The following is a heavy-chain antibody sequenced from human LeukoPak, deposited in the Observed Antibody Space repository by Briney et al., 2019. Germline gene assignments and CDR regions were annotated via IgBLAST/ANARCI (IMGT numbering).Heavy chain of an antibody. CDR1: GGSISSYY. V-gene: IGHV4-4*07. Sequence: SETLSLTCTVSGGSISSYYWSWIRQPAGKGLEWIGRIYTSGITNYNPSLKSRVTMSVDTSKNQCTLKLSSVTAADTAVYYCARVGDYAVKDWGQGTLVTVSS. CDR2: IYTSGIT. CDR3: ARVGDYAVKD. J-gene: IGHJ4*02. D-gene: IGHD3-16*01.